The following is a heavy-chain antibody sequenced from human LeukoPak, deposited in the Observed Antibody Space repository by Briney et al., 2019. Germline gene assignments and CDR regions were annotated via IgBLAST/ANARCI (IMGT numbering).Heavy chain of an antibody. CDR1: GGTFSKYT. D-gene: IGHD1-26*01. V-gene: IGHV1-69*13. CDR2: IIPIFGTA. CDR3: ARVWSATELLD. Sequence: GASVKVSCKASGGTFSKYTISWVRQAPGQGLEWMGGIIPIFGTANYAQKFQGRVTITADESTSTAYMELSSLRSEDTAVYYCARVWSATELLDWGQGTLVTVSS. J-gene: IGHJ4*02.